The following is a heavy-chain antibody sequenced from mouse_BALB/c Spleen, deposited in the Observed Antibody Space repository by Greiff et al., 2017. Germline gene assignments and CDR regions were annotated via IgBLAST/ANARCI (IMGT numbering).Heavy chain of an antibody. CDR1: GFNIKDTY. CDR2: IDPANGNT. J-gene: IGHJ2*01. D-gene: IGHD1-1*01. Sequence: VQLQQSGAELVKPGASVKLSCTASGFNIKDTYMHWVKQRPEQGLEWIGRIDPANGNTKYDPKFQGKATITADTSSNTAYLQLSSLTSEDTAVYYCALYYYGSSYDPYYFDYWGQGTTLTVSS. V-gene: IGHV14-3*02. CDR3: ALYYYGSSYDPYYFDY.